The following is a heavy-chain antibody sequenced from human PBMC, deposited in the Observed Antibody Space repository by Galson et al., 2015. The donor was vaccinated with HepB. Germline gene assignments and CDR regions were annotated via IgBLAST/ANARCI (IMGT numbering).Heavy chain of an antibody. CDR3: ASWRGPNLWFDP. D-gene: IGHD3-10*01. Sequence: SLRLSCAASGFTFSSYEMNWVRQAPGKGLEWVSDISSGGSSTYYADSVKGRFTISRDNAKNSLFLQMNSLRAEDTAVYYCASWRGPNLWFDPWGQGTLVTVSS. V-gene: IGHV3-48*03. CDR2: ISSGGSST. CDR1: GFTFSSYE. J-gene: IGHJ5*02.